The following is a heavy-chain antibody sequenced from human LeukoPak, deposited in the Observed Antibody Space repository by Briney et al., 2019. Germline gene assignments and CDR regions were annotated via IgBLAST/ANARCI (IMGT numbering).Heavy chain of an antibody. J-gene: IGHJ6*03. D-gene: IGHD2-2*01. CDR2: ISAYNGNT. CDR1: GYTFTSYG. V-gene: IGHV1-18*01. CDR3: ARDLWDIVVVPAEGGYNYYYMDV. Sequence: ASVKVSCKASGYTFTSYGISWVRQAPGQGLEWMGWISAYNGNTNYAQKLQGRVTMTTDTSTSTAYMELRSLRSDDTAVYYCARDLWDIVVVPAEGGYNYYYMDVWGKGTTVTVSS.